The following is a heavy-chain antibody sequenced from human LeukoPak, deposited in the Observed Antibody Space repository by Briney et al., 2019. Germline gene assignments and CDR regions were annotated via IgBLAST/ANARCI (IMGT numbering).Heavy chain of an antibody. V-gene: IGHV4-34*01. CDR3: ARTDVYCGGDCYSAIDY. CDR1: GGSFSGYY. CDR2: INHSGST. Sequence: SETLSLTCAVYGGSFSGYYWSWIRQPPGKGLEWIGEINHSGSTNYYPSLKSRVTLSVATSKSQYSLNLSSVTAADTAVYYCARTDVYCGGDCYSAIDYWGQGTLVTVSS. D-gene: IGHD2-21*02. J-gene: IGHJ4*02.